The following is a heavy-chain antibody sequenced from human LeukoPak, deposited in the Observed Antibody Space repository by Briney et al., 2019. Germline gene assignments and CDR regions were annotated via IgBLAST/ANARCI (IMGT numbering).Heavy chain of an antibody. CDR1: GGPISSYY. CDR3: ARDDSGSYPANDAFDI. D-gene: IGHD1-26*01. V-gene: IGHV4-59*01. CDR2: IYYSGST. Sequence: PSETLSLTCTVSGGPISSYYWSWIRQPPGKGLEWIGYIYYSGSTNYNPSLKSRVTISVDTSKNQFSLKLSSVTAADTAVYYCARDDSGSYPANDAFDIWGQGTMVTVSS. J-gene: IGHJ3*02.